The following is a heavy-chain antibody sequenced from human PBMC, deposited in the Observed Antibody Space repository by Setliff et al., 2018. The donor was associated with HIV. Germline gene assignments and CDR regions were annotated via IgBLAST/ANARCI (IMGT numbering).Heavy chain of an antibody. V-gene: IGHV4-61*10. CDR1: GGSISSASYC. D-gene: IGHD2-21*02. CDR2: IYHSGST. CDR3: ASRMGPCGGDCYLNY. J-gene: IGHJ4*02. Sequence: SETLSLTCTVSGGSISSASYCWSWIRQPAGKGLEWIGSIYHSGSTYYNPSLKSRVTISVDTSNNQFSLTVRSVTAADTAVYYCASRMGPCGGDCYLNYWGQGRLVTVSS.